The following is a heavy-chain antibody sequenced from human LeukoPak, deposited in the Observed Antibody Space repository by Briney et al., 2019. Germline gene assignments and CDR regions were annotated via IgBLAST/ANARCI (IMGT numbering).Heavy chain of an antibody. V-gene: IGHV4-39*07. D-gene: IGHD3-10*01. J-gene: IGHJ6*02. CDR2: IYYSGST. Sequence: SETLSLTCTVSGGSISSSSYYWGWIRQPPGKGLEWIGSIYYSGSTYYNPSLKSRVTISVDTSKNQFSLKLSSVTAADTAVYYCARDQSYRYGSGRYGMDVWGQGTTVTVSS. CDR1: GGSISSSSYY. CDR3: ARDQSYRYGSGRYGMDV.